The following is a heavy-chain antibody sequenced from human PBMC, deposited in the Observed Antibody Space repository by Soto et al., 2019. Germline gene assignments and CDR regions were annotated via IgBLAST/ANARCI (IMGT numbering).Heavy chain of an antibody. CDR2: VSYDGSNK. CDR3: ARDLGGAIDY. Sequence: QVQLVESGGGVVQPGRSLRLSCAASGFTFSSYAMHWVGQAPGKGLDWVAVVSYDGSNKYYADSVKGRFTFSRDNSKNTLYLQMNSLRPQDTALYYCARDLGGAIDYWGQGTLVTVSS. D-gene: IGHD3-16*01. CDR1: GFTFSSYA. V-gene: IGHV3-30-3*01. J-gene: IGHJ4*02.